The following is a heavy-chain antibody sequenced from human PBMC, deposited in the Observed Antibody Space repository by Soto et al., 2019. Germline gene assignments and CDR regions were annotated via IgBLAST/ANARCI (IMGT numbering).Heavy chain of an antibody. D-gene: IGHD3-9*01. CDR2: ISSSSSYI. V-gene: IGHV3-21*01. CDR1: GFTFSNYN. CDR3: ATQYDFLTGCQFDP. Sequence: EVQLVDSGGGLVKPGGSLRLSCAASGFTFSNYNMNWVRQAPGKGLAWVSSISSSSSYIYYADSVKGRFTISRDNAKNSLYLQMNSLMAEDTAIYFCATQYDFLTGCQFDPRGQGTLVTVSS. J-gene: IGHJ5*02.